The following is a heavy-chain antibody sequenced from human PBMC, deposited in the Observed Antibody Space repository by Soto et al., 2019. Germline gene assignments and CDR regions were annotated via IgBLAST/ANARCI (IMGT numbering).Heavy chain of an antibody. V-gene: IGHV3-30*18. CDR1: GFTFSSYG. CDR2: ISYDGSNK. J-gene: IGHJ4*02. Sequence: GGSLRLSCAASGFTFSSYGMHWVRQAPGKGLEWVAVISYDGSNKYYADSVKGRFTISRDNSKNTPYLQMNSLRAEDTAVYYCAKDNDSSGYFDYWGQGXLVTVYS. D-gene: IGHD3-22*01. CDR3: AKDNDSSGYFDY.